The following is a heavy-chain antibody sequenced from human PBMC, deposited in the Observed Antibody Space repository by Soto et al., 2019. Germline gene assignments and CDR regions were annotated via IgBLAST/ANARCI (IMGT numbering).Heavy chain of an antibody. CDR3: ARDVWLEPYRYFDY. D-gene: IGHD1-1*01. Sequence: QVQLVESGGGVVQPGRSLRLSCAASGFTFSSYGMHWVRQAPGKGLEWVAVIWYDGSNKYYADSVKGRFTISRDNSKNTLYLQMNSLRAEDTAVYYCARDVWLEPYRYFDYGGQGTLVTVSS. CDR1: GFTFSSYG. J-gene: IGHJ4*02. CDR2: IWYDGSNK. V-gene: IGHV3-33*01.